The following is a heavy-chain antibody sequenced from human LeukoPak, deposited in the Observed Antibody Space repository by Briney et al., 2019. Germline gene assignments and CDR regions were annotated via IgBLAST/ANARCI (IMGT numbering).Heavy chain of an antibody. Sequence: PSGTLSLTCAVSGGSISSSNWWSWVRQPPGKGLEWVGEIYHSGSTNYNPSLKSRVSISVDTSKNQFSLKLRSVTAADTAVYYCGSGAFGEFSDYWGQGTLVTVSS. CDR1: GGSISSSNW. CDR3: GSGAFGEFSDY. J-gene: IGHJ4*02. CDR2: IYHSGST. V-gene: IGHV4-4*02. D-gene: IGHD3-10*01.